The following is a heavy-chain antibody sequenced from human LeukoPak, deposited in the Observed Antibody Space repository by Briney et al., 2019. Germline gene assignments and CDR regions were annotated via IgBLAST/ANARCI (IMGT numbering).Heavy chain of an antibody. CDR1: GGSFSSYY. Sequence: SETLSLTCAVYGGSFSSYYWSWIRQPPGKGLEWIGYIYYSGSINYNPSLKSRVTMSLDTSKNHFSLELSSVTAADTAVYYCARLGDSGYDENWFDPWGQGTLVTVSS. J-gene: IGHJ5*02. CDR2: IYYSGSI. CDR3: ARLGDSGYDENWFDP. V-gene: IGHV4-59*08. D-gene: IGHD5-12*01.